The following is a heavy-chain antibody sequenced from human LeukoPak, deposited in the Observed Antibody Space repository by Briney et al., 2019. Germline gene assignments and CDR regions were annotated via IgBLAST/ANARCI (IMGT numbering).Heavy chain of an antibody. CDR1: GFTLSSYA. V-gene: IGHV3-23*01. CDR2: ISVSGNT. D-gene: IGHD6-19*01. J-gene: IGHJ4*02. Sequence: GGSLRLSCAASGFTLSSYAMSWVRQGPGKGLEWVSAISVSGNTYHADSVKGRFTISRDSSKNTLYLQMNSLRAGDAAVYYCARRSGIAVAGAFDYWGQGTLVTVSS. CDR3: ARRSGIAVAGAFDY.